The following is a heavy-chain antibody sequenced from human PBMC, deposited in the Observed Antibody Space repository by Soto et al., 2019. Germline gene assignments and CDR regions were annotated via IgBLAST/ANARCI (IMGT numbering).Heavy chain of an antibody. J-gene: IGHJ4*02. CDR1: GFTFSSYS. CDR3: ASGGTMVRGVNGY. CDR2: ISSSSSYI. Sequence: EVQLVESGGGLVKPGGSLRLSCAASGFTFSSYSMNWVRQAPGKGLEWVSSISSSSSYIYYADSVKGRFTISRDNAKNSLYLQMNSLRAEDTAVYYCASGGTMVRGVNGYWGQGTLVTVSS. D-gene: IGHD3-10*01. V-gene: IGHV3-21*01.